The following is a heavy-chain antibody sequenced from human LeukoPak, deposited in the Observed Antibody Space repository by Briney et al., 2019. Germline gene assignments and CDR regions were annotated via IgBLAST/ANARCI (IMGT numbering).Heavy chain of an antibody. CDR1: GGSISSGGYY. J-gene: IGHJ4*02. D-gene: IGHD3-10*01. CDR3: VRALTMVPARFDY. CDR2: IYYSGST. Sequence: SETLSLTCTVSGGSISSGGYYWSWIRQHPGKGLEWIGYIYYSGSTYYNPSLKSRVTISVDTSKNQFSLKLSSVTAADTAVYYCVRALTMVPARFDYWGQGTLVTVSS. V-gene: IGHV4-31*03.